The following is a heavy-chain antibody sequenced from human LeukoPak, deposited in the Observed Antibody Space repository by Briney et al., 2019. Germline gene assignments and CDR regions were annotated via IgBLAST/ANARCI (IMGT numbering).Heavy chain of an antibody. CDR2: INPNSGGT. CDR3: ARVSCSGGSCYRYYFDY. V-gene: IGHV1-2*02. Sequence: ASVKVSCKASGYTFTGYYMHWVRQAPGQGVEWMGWINPNSGGTNYAQKFQGRVTMTGDTSISTAYMELSSLRSEDTAVYYCARVSCSGGSCYRYYFDYWGQGTLVTVSS. D-gene: IGHD2-15*01. CDR1: GYTFTGYY. J-gene: IGHJ4*02.